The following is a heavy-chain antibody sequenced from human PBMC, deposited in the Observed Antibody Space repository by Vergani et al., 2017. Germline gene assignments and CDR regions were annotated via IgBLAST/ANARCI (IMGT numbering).Heavy chain of an antibody. CDR2: IYYSRST. J-gene: IGHJ6*03. CDR3: ARRRLGDYYYYYYMDV. D-gene: IGHD3-22*01. Sequence: QVQLQESGPGLVKPSETLSLTCTVSGGSVSSGSYYWSWIRQPAGKGLEWIGYIYYSRSTNYNPSLKSRVTISVDTSKNQFSLKLSSVTAADTAVYYCARRRLGDYYYYYYMDVWGKGTTVTVSS. V-gene: IGHV4-61*10. CDR1: GGSVSSGSYY.